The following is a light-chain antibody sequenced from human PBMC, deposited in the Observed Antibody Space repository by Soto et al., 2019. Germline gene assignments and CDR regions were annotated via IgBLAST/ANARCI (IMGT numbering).Light chain of an antibody. CDR2: GAS. J-gene: IGKJ1*01. Sequence: EIVLTQSPGTLSLYPGERATLSCRASQSVSNNYLAWYQQKPGQAPRLLIYGASNRATGIPDRFSGSGSGTDFTLTISRLEPEDFAVYYCQRYGSSGTFGQGTKADIK. CDR1: QSVSNNY. V-gene: IGKV3-20*01. CDR3: QRYGSSGT.